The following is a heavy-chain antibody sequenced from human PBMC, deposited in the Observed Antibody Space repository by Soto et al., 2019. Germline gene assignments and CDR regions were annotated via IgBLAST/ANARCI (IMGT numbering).Heavy chain of an antibody. CDR2: LRGSGGNT. D-gene: IGHD3-22*01. CDR1: GFSFGSYS. J-gene: IGHJ4*02. Sequence: GGSLRLSCAASGFSFGSYSMSWVRQAAGKGLEWVSGLRGSGGNTYYADSVRGRFTISRDNSKDTLFLQMNSLRAEDTGVYYCAKARPRYHYARSRYPIDFWGQRTLVTVSS. CDR3: AKARPRYHYARSRYPIDF. V-gene: IGHV3-23*01.